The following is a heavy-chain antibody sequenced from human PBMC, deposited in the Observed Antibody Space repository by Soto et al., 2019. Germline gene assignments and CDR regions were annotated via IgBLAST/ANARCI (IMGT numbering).Heavy chain of an antibody. CDR2: IFFTGST. J-gene: IGHJ6*02. CDR3: ASDGHGMDV. V-gene: IGHV4-61*01. Sequence: QVQLQESGPGLVRPSETLSLTCAVSGGFVSTGSYHWRCLRQPPGKGLEWIGYIFFTGSTHYNPSLKNRVTISVDTSKSQFSLTVSSVTAADTAVYYCASDGHGMDVWGQGTTVTVSS. CDR1: GGFVSTGSYH.